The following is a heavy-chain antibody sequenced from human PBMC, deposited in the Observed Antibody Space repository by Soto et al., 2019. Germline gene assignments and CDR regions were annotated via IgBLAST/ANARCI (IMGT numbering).Heavy chain of an antibody. V-gene: IGHV3-23*01. J-gene: IGHJ5*02. Sequence: GGSLRLSCETSGFTFASTSMSWVRQAPGKGLEWVSSVTPSGDATYSADSVKGRFTISRDNSKNTLYLQMNSLRVEDTAVYYCAKLTTSWGQGALVTVSS. CDR2: VTPSGDAT. CDR3: AKLTTS. CDR1: GFTFASTS.